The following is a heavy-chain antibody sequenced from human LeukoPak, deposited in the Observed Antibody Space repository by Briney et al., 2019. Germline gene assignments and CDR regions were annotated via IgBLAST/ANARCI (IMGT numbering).Heavy chain of an antibody. J-gene: IGHJ4*02. Sequence: ASETLSLTCTVSGGSISSSSYYWGWIRQPPGKGLEWIGSIYYSGSTYYNPSPKSRVTISVDTSKNQFSLKLSSVTAADTAVYYCARLEPTDGDYDYWGQGTLVTVSS. V-gene: IGHV4-39*01. CDR1: GGSISSSSYY. CDR3: ARLEPTDGDYDY. CDR2: IYYSGST. D-gene: IGHD4-17*01.